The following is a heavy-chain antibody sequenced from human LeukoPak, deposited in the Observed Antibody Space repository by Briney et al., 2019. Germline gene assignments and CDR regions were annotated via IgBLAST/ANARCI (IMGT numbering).Heavy chain of an antibody. V-gene: IGHV4-39*07. Sequence: SETLSLTCTVSGGSISSSSYYWGWIRQPPGKGLEWIGSIYYSGSTYYNPSLESRVTISVDTSKSQFSLKLSSVTAADTAVYYCARSPRYAVTTEYFQHWGQGTLVTVSS. CDR3: ARSPRYAVTTEYFQH. CDR1: GGSISSSSYY. J-gene: IGHJ1*01. CDR2: IYYSGST. D-gene: IGHD4-17*01.